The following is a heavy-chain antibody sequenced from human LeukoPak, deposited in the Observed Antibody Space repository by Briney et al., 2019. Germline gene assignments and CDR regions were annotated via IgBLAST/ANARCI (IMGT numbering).Heavy chain of an antibody. CDR2: ISYDGSNK. V-gene: IGHV3-30-3*01. D-gene: IGHD2-21*02. CDR1: GFTFSGYA. Sequence: GRSLRLSCAASGFTFSGYAMHWVRQAPGKGLEWVAVISYDGSNKYYADSVKGRFTISRDNSKNTLYLQMNSLRAEDTAVYYCARDARGAYCGGDCSPYFDYWGQGTLVTVSS. CDR3: ARDARGAYCGGDCSPYFDY. J-gene: IGHJ4*02.